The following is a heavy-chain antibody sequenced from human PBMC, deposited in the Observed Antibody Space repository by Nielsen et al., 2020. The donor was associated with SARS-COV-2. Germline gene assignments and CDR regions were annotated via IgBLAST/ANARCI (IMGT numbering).Heavy chain of an antibody. Sequence: GGSLRLSCAAYGFTFSNYGMHWVRQAPGKGLEWVASISYDGSNIYYADSVKGRFTISRDSSRNTLNLHMNSLRAEDTAVYHCAKAGVMITFGGDVDYFAYWGQGPLVTVSS. D-gene: IGHD3-16*01. CDR3: AKAGVMITFGGDVDYFAY. J-gene: IGHJ4*02. CDR2: ISYDGSNI. CDR1: GFTFSNYG. V-gene: IGHV3-30*02.